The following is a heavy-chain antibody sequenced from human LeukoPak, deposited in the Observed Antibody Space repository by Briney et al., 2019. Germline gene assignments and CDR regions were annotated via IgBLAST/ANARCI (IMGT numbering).Heavy chain of an antibody. CDR3: ARNFRMGEVVWIDP. CDR2: IYHSGST. CDR1: GDSISSNY. V-gene: IGHV4-59*12. Sequence: SETLSLTCTVSGDSISSNYWSWIRQPPGKGLEWIGYIYHSGSTNYNPSLKSRVTMSVDTSKNQFSLKLSSVTAADTAVYYCARNFRMGEVVWIDPWGQGTLVTVSS. D-gene: IGHD1-26*01. J-gene: IGHJ5*02.